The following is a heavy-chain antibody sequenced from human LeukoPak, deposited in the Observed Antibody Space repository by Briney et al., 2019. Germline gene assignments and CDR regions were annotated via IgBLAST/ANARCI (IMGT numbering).Heavy chain of an antibody. V-gene: IGHV1-46*01. Sequence: GASVKVSCKASGYTFTSYYMHWVRQAPGQGLEWMGIINPSGGSTGYAQKFQGRVTMTRDTSTSTVYMELSSLRSEDTAVYYCARDRPPLYGDYRGFDYWGQGTLVTVSS. J-gene: IGHJ4*02. CDR3: ARDRPPLYGDYRGFDY. D-gene: IGHD4-17*01. CDR2: INPSGGST. CDR1: GYTFTSYY.